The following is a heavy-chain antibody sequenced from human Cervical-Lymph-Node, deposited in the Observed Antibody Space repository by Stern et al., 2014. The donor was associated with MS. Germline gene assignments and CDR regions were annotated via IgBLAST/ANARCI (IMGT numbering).Heavy chain of an antibody. J-gene: IGHJ4*02. Sequence: QVTLRESGPTLVKPTQTLTLTCTFSGFSLSTSGVGVGWIRQPPGKALEWLAVSYWDDIKRYSPSLKSSLTITNDTSKNQLVLTMNNMVPVDTATFYCATHAPGVVPAALDYWGLGTLVTVS. D-gene: IGHD2-2*01. CDR1: GFSLSTSGVG. V-gene: IGHV2-5*02. CDR2: SYWDDIK. CDR3: ATHAPGVVPAALDY.